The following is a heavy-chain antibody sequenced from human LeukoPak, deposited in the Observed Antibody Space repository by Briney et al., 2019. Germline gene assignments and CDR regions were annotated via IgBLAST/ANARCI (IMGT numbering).Heavy chain of an antibody. CDR1: GGTFSSYA. CDR3: AKDSEREQQFSYYYYYGMDV. J-gene: IGHJ6*02. CDR2: IIPILGIA. Sequence: GASVKVSCKASGGTFSSYAISWVRQAPGQGLEWMGRIIPILGIANYAQKFQGRVTITADKSTSTAYMELSSLRSEDTAVYYCAKDSEREQQFSYYYYYGMDVWGQGTTVTVSS. V-gene: IGHV1-69*04. D-gene: IGHD6-13*01.